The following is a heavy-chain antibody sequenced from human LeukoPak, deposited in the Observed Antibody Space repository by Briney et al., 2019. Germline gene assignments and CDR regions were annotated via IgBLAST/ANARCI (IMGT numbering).Heavy chain of an antibody. CDR3: ARGFAARPLDY. CDR1: GYTFTSHY. CDR2: INPSGGST. Sequence: GASMKVSCKASGYTFTSHYMHWVRQAPGQGLEWMGIINPSGGSTSYAQKCQGRVTVTRDTSTTTVYMELSSLRSEDTAVYYCARGFAARPLDYWGLGTLVTVSS. V-gene: IGHV1-46*01. D-gene: IGHD6-6*01. J-gene: IGHJ4*02.